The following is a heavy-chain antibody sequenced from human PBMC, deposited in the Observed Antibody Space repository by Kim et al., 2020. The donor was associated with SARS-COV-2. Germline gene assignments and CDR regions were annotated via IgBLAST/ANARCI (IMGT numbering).Heavy chain of an antibody. J-gene: IGHJ4*02. Sequence: SETLSLTCTVSGYSISSGHYWGWIRQPPGKGLEWIGTIYHSGSTYYNPSLKSRVTISVDTSKNHFSLKLSSVTAADTAVYYGARVLAGDSSGYPLFPDYWGQGTLVTVSS. D-gene: IGHD3-22*01. V-gene: IGHV4-38-2*02. CDR2: IYHSGST. CDR3: ARVLAGDSSGYPLFPDY. CDR1: GYSISSGHY.